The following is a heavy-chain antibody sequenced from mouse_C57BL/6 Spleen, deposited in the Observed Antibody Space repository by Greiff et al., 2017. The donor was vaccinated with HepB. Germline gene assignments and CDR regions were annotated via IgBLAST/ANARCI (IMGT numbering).Heavy chain of an antibody. CDR2: INPNNGGT. CDR1: GYTFTDYN. J-gene: IGHJ4*01. Sequence: VQLQQSGPELVKPGASVKMSCKASGYTFTDYNMHWVKQSHGKSLEWIGYINPNNGGTSYNQKFKGKATLTVNKSSSTAYMELRSLTSEDSAVYYCARGLWLRRGDYAMDYWGQGTSVTVSS. D-gene: IGHD2-2*01. CDR3: ARGLWLRRGDYAMDY. V-gene: IGHV1-22*01.